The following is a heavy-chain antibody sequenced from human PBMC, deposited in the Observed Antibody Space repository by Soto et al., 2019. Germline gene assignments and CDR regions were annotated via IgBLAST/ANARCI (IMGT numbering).Heavy chain of an antibody. V-gene: IGHV3-53*01. CDR2: IYSGGTT. J-gene: IGHJ4*02. D-gene: IGHD5-12*01. CDR1: GFTVTINY. CDR3: HGYGY. Sequence: EVQVVESGGGLIQPGGSLRLSCAVSGFTVTINYMSWVRQSPGKGLEWVSVIYSGGTTFYPDSVKGRFTISRDTSRNTLYLQMNSLRGEDTALYYCHGYGYWGQGTLVTVSS.